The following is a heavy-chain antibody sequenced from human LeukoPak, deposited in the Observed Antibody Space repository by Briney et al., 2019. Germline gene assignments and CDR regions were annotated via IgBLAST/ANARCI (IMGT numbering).Heavy chain of an antibody. D-gene: IGHD6-19*01. CDR3: VTAPRPVMSDFSSVAHYMDV. J-gene: IGHJ6*03. CDR1: GGAIRTSRYY. CDR2: IYYSKSGDSGSA. V-gene: IGHV4-39*01. Sequence: AETQSLICCLTGGAIRTSRYYWGWIRQPPGQGLEWYGRIYYSKSGDSGSADYNPSLKRRVTISFVASENPCSLKVPVFIAADAAVYFCVTAPRPVMSDFSSVAHYMDVWGKGTTVIVSS.